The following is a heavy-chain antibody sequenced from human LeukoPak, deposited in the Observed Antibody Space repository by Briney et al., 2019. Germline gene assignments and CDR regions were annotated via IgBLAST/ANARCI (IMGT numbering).Heavy chain of an antibody. D-gene: IGHD3-10*02. CDR3: ARMFLYYYYYMDV. Sequence: GGSLRLSCAASGFTFSTHGMHWVRQAPGKGLEWVANIKQDGSEKYYVDSVKGRFTISRDNAKNSLYLQMNSLRAEDTAVYYCARMFLYYYYYMDVWGKGTTVTVSS. CDR1: GFTFSTHG. V-gene: IGHV3-7*01. CDR2: IKQDGSEK. J-gene: IGHJ6*03.